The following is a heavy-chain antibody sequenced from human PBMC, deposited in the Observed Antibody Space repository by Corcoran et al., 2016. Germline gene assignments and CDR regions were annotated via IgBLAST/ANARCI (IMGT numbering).Heavy chain of an antibody. CDR3: ARARSGGFYYYYYGMDL. J-gene: IGHJ6*02. CDR1: EVSLNTYA. V-gene: IGHV1-69*06. Sequence: QAQMVQSGAEVKNPGSSVKVSCKASEVSLNTYAISWVRQAPGQGLEWMGGIIGTANYAQNFQGRVTITADKSTSTAYMELSSLTSEDTAIYYCARARSGGFYYYYYGMDLWGQGTTVTVSS. CDR2: IIGTA. D-gene: IGHD3-10*01.